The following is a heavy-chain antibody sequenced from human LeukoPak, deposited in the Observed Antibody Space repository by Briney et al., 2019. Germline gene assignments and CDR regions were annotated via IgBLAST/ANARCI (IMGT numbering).Heavy chain of an antibody. CDR3: ARAIGDNGFDY. D-gene: IGHD2-21*02. Sequence: PSETLSLTCAVSGGSISSGDYYWSWIRQPPGKGLGWIGYIYYSGSTYYNPSLKSRVTISVDTSKNQFSLKLSSVTAADTAVYYCARAIGDNGFDYWGQGTLVTVSS. CDR2: IYYSGST. J-gene: IGHJ4*02. V-gene: IGHV4-30-4*08. CDR1: GGSISSGDYY.